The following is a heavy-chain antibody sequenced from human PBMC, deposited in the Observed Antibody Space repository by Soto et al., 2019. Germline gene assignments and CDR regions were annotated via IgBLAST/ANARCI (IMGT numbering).Heavy chain of an antibody. D-gene: IGHD3-10*01. V-gene: IGHV4-31*03. CDR3: ARNYGSGSLVFDY. J-gene: IGHJ4*02. Sequence: QVQLQESGPGLVKPSQTLSLTCTVSGGSISSGGYYWSWIRQHPVKGLEWIGYIYYSGNTYYNPSLKSRVTISVDTSKNQFSLKLSSVTAADTAVYYCARNYGSGSLVFDYWVQGTLVTVSS. CDR1: GGSISSGGYY. CDR2: IYYSGNT.